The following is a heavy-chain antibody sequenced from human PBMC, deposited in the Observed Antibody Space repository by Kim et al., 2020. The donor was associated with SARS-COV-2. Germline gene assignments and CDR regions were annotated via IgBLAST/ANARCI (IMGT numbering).Heavy chain of an antibody. CDR2: IYTDTGSP. D-gene: IGHD1-26*01. Sequence: ASVKVSCKASGYTFTNHAINWVRQAPGRGLEWMGWIYTDTGSPTYAPDFTGRFVFSLATSVSTAYLQIRSLEADDTALYYCAMVVCVGVGYIDSSGQGTL. J-gene: IGHJ4*02. CDR3: AMVVCVGVGYIDS. V-gene: IGHV7-4-1*02. CDR1: GYTFTNHA.